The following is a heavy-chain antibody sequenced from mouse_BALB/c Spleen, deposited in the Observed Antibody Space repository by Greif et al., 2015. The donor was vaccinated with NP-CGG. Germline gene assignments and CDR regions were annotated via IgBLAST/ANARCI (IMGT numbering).Heavy chain of an antibody. J-gene: IGHJ1*01. D-gene: IGHD1-1*01. Sequence: EVQLQQSGPELVKPGASVKVSCKASGYAFTGSNMYWVKQSHGKSLEWIGYIDPYNGGTTYNQKFKGKSTLTVDKSSSTANMHLNSLTSEDSAVYYCARDKIVGYFDVWGAGTTVTVSS. CDR1: GYAFTGSN. CDR2: IDPYNGGT. CDR3: ARDKIVGYFDV. V-gene: IGHV1S135*01.